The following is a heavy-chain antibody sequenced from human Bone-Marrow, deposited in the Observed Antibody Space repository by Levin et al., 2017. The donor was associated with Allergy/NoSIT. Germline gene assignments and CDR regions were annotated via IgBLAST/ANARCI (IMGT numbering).Heavy chain of an antibody. Sequence: QRGESLKISCAASGFTFSSYWMHWVRQAPGKGLVWVSRINSDGSSTSYADSVKGRFTISRDNAKNTLYLQMNSLRAEDTAVYYCARAGWELPLDYWGQGTLVTVSS. CDR1: GFTFSSYW. CDR2: INSDGSST. J-gene: IGHJ4*02. D-gene: IGHD1-26*01. V-gene: IGHV3-74*01. CDR3: ARAGWELPLDY.